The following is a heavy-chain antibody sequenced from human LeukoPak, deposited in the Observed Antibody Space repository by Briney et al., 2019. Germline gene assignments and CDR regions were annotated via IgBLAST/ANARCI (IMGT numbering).Heavy chain of an antibody. CDR2: IHPSDSET. CDR3: ARRGYSGYSPLDS. CDR1: GHNYTDYW. Sequence: GESLKISCRASGHNYTDYWIAWVRQLPGKGLEWVGIIHPSDSETQYSPSFQGQVTILADNSITTAYLQWSSLKASDTAIYCCARRGYSGYSPLDSWGQGTLVFVSS. V-gene: IGHV5-51*01. D-gene: IGHD5-12*01. J-gene: IGHJ4*02.